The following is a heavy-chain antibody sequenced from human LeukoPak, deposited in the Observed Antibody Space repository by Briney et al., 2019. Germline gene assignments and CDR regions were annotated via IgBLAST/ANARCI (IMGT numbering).Heavy chain of an antibody. J-gene: IGHJ4*02. D-gene: IGHD4-23*01. CDR1: GFTASSNY. CDR3: ARELH. V-gene: IGHV3-66*02. CDR2: IYSGGTT. Sequence: GGSLRLSCAASGFTASSNYMNWVRQAPGKGLEWVSVIYSGGTTYYADSVKGRFTISRDNSKNTLYLQMNSLGTEDTAVYYCARELHLGQGTLVTVSS.